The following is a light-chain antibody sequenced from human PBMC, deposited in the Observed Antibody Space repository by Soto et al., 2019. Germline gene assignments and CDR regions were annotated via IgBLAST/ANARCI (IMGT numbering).Light chain of an antibody. CDR2: DVS. J-gene: IGKJ1*01. CDR3: QQWNGYST. CDR1: QSISKW. V-gene: IGKV1-5*01. Sequence: DIQMTQSPSTLAASVGDRVTITCRASQSISKWLAWYQQKPGKAPKLLIYDVSTLESGVPSRFSCSGPGTEFTLTVSSLQPDDFATYYCQQWNGYSTFGQGTKVDIK.